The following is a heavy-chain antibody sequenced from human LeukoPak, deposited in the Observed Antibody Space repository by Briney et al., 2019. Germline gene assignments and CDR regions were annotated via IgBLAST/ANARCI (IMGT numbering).Heavy chain of an antibody. CDR1: GASISSTTYY. CDR3: ARHKYSSGWPPEGAFDI. J-gene: IGHJ3*02. Sequence: SETLSLTCTVSGASISSTTYYWGWIRQPPRKGLEWIASIYYSGSTYYNPSLKSRVTISVDTSKNQFSLKLSSVTAADTAVYYCARHKYSSGWPPEGAFDIWGQGTMVTVSS. CDR2: IYYSGST. D-gene: IGHD6-19*01. V-gene: IGHV4-39*01.